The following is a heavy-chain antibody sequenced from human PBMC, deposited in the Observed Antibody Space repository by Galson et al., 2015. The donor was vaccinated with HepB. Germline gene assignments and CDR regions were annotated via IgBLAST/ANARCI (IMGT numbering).Heavy chain of an antibody. V-gene: IGHV3-30*18. J-gene: IGHJ4*02. CDR2: ISYDGSNK. Sequence: SLRLSCAASGLTFRTYGMHWVRQAPGKGLEWVAVISYDGSNKYYADSVKGRFTISRDNSKNTLYLQMNSLRAEDTAVYYCAKDGYCTNGVCSSYFDYWGQGTLVTVSS. CDR1: GLTFRTYG. D-gene: IGHD2-8*01. CDR3: AKDGYCTNGVCSSYFDY.